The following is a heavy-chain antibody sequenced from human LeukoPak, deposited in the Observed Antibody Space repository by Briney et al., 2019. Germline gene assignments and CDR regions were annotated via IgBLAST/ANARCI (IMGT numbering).Heavy chain of an antibody. CDR1: GFTFSSYS. Sequence: RGSLRLSCAASGFTFSSYSINWVRQAPGKGLEWVSSISSSSSYIYYADSVKGRFTISRDNAKNSLYLQMNSLRAEDTAVYYCARGGGRHVEYWGQGNLVTVSS. V-gene: IGHV3-21*04. J-gene: IGHJ4*02. CDR2: ISSSSSYI. CDR3: ARGGGRHVEY. D-gene: IGHD2/OR15-2a*01.